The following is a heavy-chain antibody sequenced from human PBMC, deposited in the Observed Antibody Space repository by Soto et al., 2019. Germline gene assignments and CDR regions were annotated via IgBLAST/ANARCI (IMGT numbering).Heavy chain of an antibody. V-gene: IGHV3-23*01. J-gene: IGHJ4*02. Sequence: GGSLRLSCAASGFTFSNYAMNWVRQAPGKGLDWVSAISGSGGSTYYADSVKGRFTISRDNSKNTLYLQMSSLRAEDTAVYYCARGPLVSGYDFDYWGQGTLVTVSS. CDR1: GFTFSNYA. D-gene: IGHD5-12*01. CDR2: ISGSGGST. CDR3: ARGPLVSGYDFDY.